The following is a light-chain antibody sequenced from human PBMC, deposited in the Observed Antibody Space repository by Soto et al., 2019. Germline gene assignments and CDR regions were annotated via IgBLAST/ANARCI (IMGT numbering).Light chain of an antibody. V-gene: IGKV3-20*01. J-gene: IGKJ4*01. CDR1: QSVSSSY. Sequence: EIVLTQSPGTLSLSPGERATLSCRASQSVSSSYLAWYQQKPGQAPRLLIYGASSRATGIPDRFSGSGSGTDLTLTISRLEPEDFAVYYCQQYGSSLRITFGGGTKVEIK. CDR3: QQYGSSLRIT. CDR2: GAS.